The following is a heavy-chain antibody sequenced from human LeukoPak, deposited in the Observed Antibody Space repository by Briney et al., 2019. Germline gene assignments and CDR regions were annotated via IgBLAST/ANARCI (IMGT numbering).Heavy chain of an antibody. CDR2: TYYTSKWYS. CDR3: ARIGHPWGIEDALDI. Sequence: TSQTLSLTCAISGDTVSSNSATWNWIRQFPSRGLEWLGRTYYTSKWYSDYAVSVKSRITINPDTSKNQFSLQLNSVTPEDTAVYYCARIGHPWGIEDALDIWGQGTMVTVSS. CDR1: GDTVSSNSAT. V-gene: IGHV6-1*01. D-gene: IGHD3-16*01. J-gene: IGHJ3*02.